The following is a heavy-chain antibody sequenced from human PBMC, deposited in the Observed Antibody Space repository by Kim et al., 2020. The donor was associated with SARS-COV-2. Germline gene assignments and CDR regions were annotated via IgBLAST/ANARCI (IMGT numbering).Heavy chain of an antibody. Sequence: GGSLRLSCAASGFTFSDYSMNWVRQAPGKGLEWVSSISGSTTYIYYADSVKGRFTISRDSAKNSLYLQMNSLRAEDTAVYYCARSFSRTFVSGYWGQGTLVTVSS. J-gene: IGHJ4*02. D-gene: IGHD3-10*01. CDR2: ISGSTTYI. CDR3: ARSFSRTFVSGY. CDR1: GFTFSDYS. V-gene: IGHV3-21*01.